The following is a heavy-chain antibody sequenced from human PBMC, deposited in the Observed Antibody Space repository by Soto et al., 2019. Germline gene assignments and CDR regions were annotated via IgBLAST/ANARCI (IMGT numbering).Heavy chain of an antibody. CDR3: ARVIFGSGTANDY. CDR1: GFTFSGSW. CDR2: INGDGSGT. J-gene: IGHJ4*02. Sequence: EVQLVESGGGLVQPGGSLRLSCAASGFTFSGSWMHWVRQAPGKGLDWVSRINGDGSGTSYADFVKGRFTISRDDAKNTLFLQMNGLRAEDTAVYYCARVIFGSGTANDYWGQGTLVTVSS. D-gene: IGHD3-10*01. V-gene: IGHV3-74*01.